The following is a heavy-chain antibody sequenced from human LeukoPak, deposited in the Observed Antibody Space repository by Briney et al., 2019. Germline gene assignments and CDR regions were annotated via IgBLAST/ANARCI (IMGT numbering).Heavy chain of an antibody. CDR3: ASVDCSGGSCYSPLGP. D-gene: IGHD2-15*01. Sequence: GASVKVSCKASGYTFTSYGISWVRQAPGQGLEWMGWISAYNGNTNYAQKLQGRVTMTTDTSTSTAYMELRSLRSDDTAVYYCASVDCSGGSCYSPLGPWGQGTLVTVSS. CDR2: ISAYNGNT. CDR1: GYTFTSYG. V-gene: IGHV1-18*01. J-gene: IGHJ5*02.